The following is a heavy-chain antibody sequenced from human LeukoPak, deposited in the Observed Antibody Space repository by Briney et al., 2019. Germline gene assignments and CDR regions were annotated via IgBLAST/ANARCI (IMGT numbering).Heavy chain of an antibody. D-gene: IGHD2-15*01. Sequence: PGGSLRLSCAASGFTFSSYGMSWVRQPPGKGLEWIGDIYHLGATNYNPSLNSRVTISVDKSKNQFSLKLSSVTAADTAVYYCARAFLVGYSPEEFFFDYWGKGTLVTVSS. CDR3: ARAFLVGYSPEEFFFDY. V-gene: IGHV4-4*02. CDR1: GFTFSSYGM. J-gene: IGHJ4*02. CDR2: IYHLGAT.